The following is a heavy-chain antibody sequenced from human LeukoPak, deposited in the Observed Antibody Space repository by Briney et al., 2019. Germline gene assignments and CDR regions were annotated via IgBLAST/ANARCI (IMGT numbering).Heavy chain of an antibody. CDR2: ISAYNGNR. CDR1: GYTFTSYG. Sequence: EASVKVSCKASGYTFTSYGISWVRQAPGQGLEWMGRISAYNGNRNYAQKFQGRVTMTTDTSTSTAYMELRSLTSDDTAVYYCARDQTVLMVYVPPLDVWGKGTTVTVSS. CDR3: ARDQTVLMVYVPPLDV. D-gene: IGHD2-8*01. V-gene: IGHV1-18*01. J-gene: IGHJ6*04.